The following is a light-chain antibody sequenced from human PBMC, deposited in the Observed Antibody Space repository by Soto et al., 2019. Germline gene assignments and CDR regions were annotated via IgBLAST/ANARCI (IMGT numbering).Light chain of an antibody. CDR3: QQYGSSPRV. CDR2: GAS. V-gene: IGKV3-20*01. Sequence: EIVFTQSPGTLSLSPGERATLSCRASQSVSSSYLAWYQQKPGQAPRLLIYGASSRATGIPDRFSGSGSGTDFTLTISRXEPEDFAVYYCQQYGSSPRVFGQGTKVDIK. CDR1: QSVSSSY. J-gene: IGKJ1*01.